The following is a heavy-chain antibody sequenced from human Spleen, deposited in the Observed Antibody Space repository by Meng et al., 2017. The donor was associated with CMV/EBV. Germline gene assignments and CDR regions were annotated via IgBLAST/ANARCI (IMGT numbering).Heavy chain of an antibody. D-gene: IGHD3-3*01. J-gene: IGHJ4*02. CDR3: ARYDFWSGYHDY. Sequence: GSLRLSCTVSGGSISSYYWSWIRQPPGKGLEWIGYIYYSGSTNYNPSLKSRVTISVDTSKNQFSLKLSSVTTADTAVYYCARYDFWSGYHDYWGQGTLVTVSS. CDR2: IYYSGST. CDR1: GGSISSYY. V-gene: IGHV4-59*01.